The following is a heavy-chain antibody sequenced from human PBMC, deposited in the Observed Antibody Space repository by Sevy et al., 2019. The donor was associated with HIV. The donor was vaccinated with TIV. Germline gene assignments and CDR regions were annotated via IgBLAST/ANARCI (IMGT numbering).Heavy chain of an antibody. Sequence: GGSLRLSCAASGFTFSSYAVHWVRQAPGKGLEWVAVISYDGSNKYYADSVEGRFTISRDNSKNTLYLQMNSLRAEDTAVYYCAKTIDSGGGVVPAANYYNYGMDVWGQGTTVTVSS. D-gene: IGHD2-2*01. CDR3: AKTIDSGGGVVPAANYYNYGMDV. CDR1: GFTFSSYA. J-gene: IGHJ6*02. V-gene: IGHV3-30*04. CDR2: ISYDGSNK.